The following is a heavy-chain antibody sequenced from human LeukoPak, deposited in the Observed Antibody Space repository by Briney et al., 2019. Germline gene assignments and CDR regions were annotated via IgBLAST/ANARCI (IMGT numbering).Heavy chain of an antibody. CDR3: AKEVYYDSSGYYF. V-gene: IGHV3-7*03. D-gene: IGHD3-22*01. CDR2: IKQDGSEK. J-gene: IGHJ4*02. Sequence: GGSLRLSCAASGFTFSSYWMSWVRQAPGKGLEWVANIKQDGSEKYCVDSVKGRFTISRDNAKNSLYLQMNSLRAEDTAVYYCAKEVYYDSSGYYFGGQGTLVTVSS. CDR1: GFTFSSYW.